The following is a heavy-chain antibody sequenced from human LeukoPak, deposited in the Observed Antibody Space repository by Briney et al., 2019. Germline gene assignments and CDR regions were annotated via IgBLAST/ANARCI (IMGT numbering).Heavy chain of an antibody. J-gene: IGHJ5*02. D-gene: IGHD6-13*01. CDR1: GFTFSDYY. Sequence: PGGSLRLSCAASGFTFSDYYMSWIRQAPGKGLEWVSYISSSGSTIYYADSVKGRFTISRDNAKNSLYLQMNSLRAEDTAVYYCARDFIAAADKVRVPYWFDPWGQGTLVTVSS. V-gene: IGHV3-11*01. CDR2: ISSSGSTI. CDR3: ARDFIAAADKVRVPYWFDP.